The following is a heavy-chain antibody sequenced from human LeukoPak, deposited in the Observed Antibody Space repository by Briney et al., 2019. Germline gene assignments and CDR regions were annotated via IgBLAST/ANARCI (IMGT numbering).Heavy chain of an antibody. J-gene: IGHJ4*02. D-gene: IGHD5-18*01. CDR3: SRDSYGHDPRNSFDY. CDR1: GFTLGDSA. V-gene: IGHV3-49*03. Sequence: GGSLRLSCIASGFTLGDSAMSWFRQAPGKGLEWVGFISSKAFGGTTEYAASVKGRITISRYDSKSIAYLQMNSLKTEDTAVYFCSRDSYGHDPRNSFDYWGQGTLVTVSS. CDR2: ISSKAFGGTT.